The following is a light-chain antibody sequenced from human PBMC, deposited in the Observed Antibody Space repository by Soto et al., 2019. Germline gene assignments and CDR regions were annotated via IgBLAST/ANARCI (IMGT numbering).Light chain of an antibody. Sequence: QSVLTQPPSVSGAPGQRVTISCTGSSSNIGAGYVHWYQQLPGTAPKLLIYGNSNRPSGVPDRFSGSKSGTSASLAITGLQAEDEADYYCQSYDSSLSGYVVFGGGTQLTVL. CDR1: SSNIGAGY. CDR2: GNS. J-gene: IGLJ2*01. V-gene: IGLV1-40*01. CDR3: QSYDSSLSGYVV.